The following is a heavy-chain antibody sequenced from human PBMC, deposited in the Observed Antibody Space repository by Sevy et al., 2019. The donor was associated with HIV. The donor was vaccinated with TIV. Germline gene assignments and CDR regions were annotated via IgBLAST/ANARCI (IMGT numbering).Heavy chain of an antibody. V-gene: IGHV3-33*01. CDR3: ARDPYTFGGPKGMDV. D-gene: IGHD3-16*01. Sequence: GGSLRLSCAASGFTFSSYGMHWVRQAPGKGLEWVAVIWYDGSDKYYADSVKGRFTISRDNSKNKLYLQMNSLRADDTAVYYCARDPYTFGGPKGMDVWGQGTTVTVSS. CDR2: IWYDGSDK. J-gene: IGHJ6*02. CDR1: GFTFSSYG.